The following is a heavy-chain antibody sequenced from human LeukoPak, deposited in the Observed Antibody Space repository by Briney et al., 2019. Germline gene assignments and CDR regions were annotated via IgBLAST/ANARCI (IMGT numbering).Heavy chain of an antibody. Sequence: SETLSLTCTVSGGSSSSCYWSWIRQPAGKGLEWIGRIYTSGSTNYNPSLKSRVTMSVDTSKNQFSLKLSSVTAADTAVYYCARAGDKSGYFDYWGQGTLVTVSS. J-gene: IGHJ4*02. CDR3: ARAGDKSGYFDY. D-gene: IGHD2-21*02. V-gene: IGHV4-4*07. CDR2: IYTSGST. CDR1: GGSSSSCY.